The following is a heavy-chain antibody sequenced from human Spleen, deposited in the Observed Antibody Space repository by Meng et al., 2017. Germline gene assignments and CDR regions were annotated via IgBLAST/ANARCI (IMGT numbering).Heavy chain of an antibody. CDR1: GGSITTGRHA. Sequence: QLQLQESGSGLVRPSQTLSLICAVSGGSITTGRHAWGWIRQPPGKALEWIAYIYDSGNTYSNPSLKSRVTISLDRSTNQFSLKLRSVTAADTAVYYCAREVASPPYNWFDPWGQGTLVTVSS. J-gene: IGHJ5*02. CDR2: IYDSGNT. V-gene: IGHV4-30-2*01. CDR3: AREVASPPYNWFDP. D-gene: IGHD2-15*01.